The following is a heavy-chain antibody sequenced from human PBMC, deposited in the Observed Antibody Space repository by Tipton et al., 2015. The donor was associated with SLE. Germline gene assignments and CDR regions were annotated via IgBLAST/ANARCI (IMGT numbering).Heavy chain of an antibody. J-gene: IGHJ4*02. CDR1: GGSISSHY. V-gene: IGHV4-4*09. D-gene: IGHD6-6*01. CDR2: IYTSGST. CDR3: ASYSGSYFDY. Sequence: TLSLTCTVSGGSISSHYWSWIRQPPGKGLEWIGYIYTSGSTNYNPSLKSRVTISVDTSKNQFSLKLSSVTAADTAVYYCASYSGSYFDYWGQGTLVTVSS.